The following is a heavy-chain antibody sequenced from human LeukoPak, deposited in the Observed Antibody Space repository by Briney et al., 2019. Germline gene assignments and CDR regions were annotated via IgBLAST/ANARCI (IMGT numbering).Heavy chain of an antibody. D-gene: IGHD5-18*01. J-gene: IGHJ6*03. CDR1: GYTFTGYY. CDR2: INPNSGGT. Sequence: GASVKVSCKASGYTFTGYYMHRVRQAPGQGLEWMGWINPNSGGTNYAQKFQGRVAMTRDTSISTAYMELSRLRSDDTAVYYCASGYSYGYYYYYYMDVWGKGTTVTVSS. CDR3: ASGYSYGYYYYYYMDV. V-gene: IGHV1-2*02.